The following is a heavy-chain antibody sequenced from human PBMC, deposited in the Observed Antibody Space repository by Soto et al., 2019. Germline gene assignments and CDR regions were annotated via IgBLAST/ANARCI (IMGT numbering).Heavy chain of an antibody. J-gene: IGHJ4*02. Sequence: SQTLSLTCVISGDSVSSNSAALNWIRQSPSRGLEWLGRTYYRSKWYNDYAVSVKSRITINPDTSKNQFSLQLNSVTPEDTAVYYCARDLGTDYGDYVEYWGQGTLVTVSS. CDR3: ARDLGTDYGDYVEY. D-gene: IGHD4-17*01. V-gene: IGHV6-1*01. CDR2: TYYRSKWYN. CDR1: GDSVSSNSAA.